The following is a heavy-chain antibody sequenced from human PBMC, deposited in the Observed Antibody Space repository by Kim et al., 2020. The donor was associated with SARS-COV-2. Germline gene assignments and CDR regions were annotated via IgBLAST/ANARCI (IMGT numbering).Heavy chain of an antibody. D-gene: IGHD2-2*01. J-gene: IGHJ3*02. Sequence: KSRVTISVDTSKTQFSLKLSSVTAADTAVYYCARARYCSSTSCYERAFDIWGQGTMVTVSS. V-gene: IGHV4-30-2*05. CDR3: ARARYCSSTSCYERAFDI.